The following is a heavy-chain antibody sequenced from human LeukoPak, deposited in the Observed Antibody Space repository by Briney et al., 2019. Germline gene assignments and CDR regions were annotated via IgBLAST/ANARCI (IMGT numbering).Heavy chain of an antibody. CDR3: ARDVALSYCGGDCLPDY. Sequence: SETLSLTCTVSGGSISNHFWSWIRQPAGKGLEWIGRIYSTGSTDYNPSLKSRVTVSLDTSKNQFFLSLTSVTAADTAVYYCARDVALSYCGGDCLPDYWGQGILVTVSS. V-gene: IGHV4-4*07. J-gene: IGHJ4*02. CDR2: IYSTGST. CDR1: GGSISNHF. D-gene: IGHD2-21*02.